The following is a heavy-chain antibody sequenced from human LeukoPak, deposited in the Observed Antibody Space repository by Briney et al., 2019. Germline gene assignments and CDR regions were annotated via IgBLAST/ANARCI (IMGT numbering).Heavy chain of an antibody. Sequence: ASVKVSCKASGYTFTGYYMHWVRQAPGQGLEWMGRINPNSGGTNYAQKFQGRVTMTRDTSISTAYMELSRLRSDDTAVYYCARIPSWHPRPSYYFDYWGQGTLVTVSS. CDR1: GYTFTGYY. V-gene: IGHV1-2*06. CDR2: INPNSGGT. CDR3: ARIPSWHPRPSYYFDY. J-gene: IGHJ4*02. D-gene: IGHD2-21*01.